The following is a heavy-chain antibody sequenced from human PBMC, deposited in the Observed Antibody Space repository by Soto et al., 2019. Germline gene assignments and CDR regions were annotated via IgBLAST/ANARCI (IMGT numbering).Heavy chain of an antibody. Sequence: EVQLVESGGGLVQPGGSLKLSCAASGFTFSDSAMHWVRQASGKGLEWVGRIRNKGNNYATAYTATEKGRFTISRDDSKNTVYLQMISLKIAATAVYYCTSRRDWTAVDPLDYWGLGTLVTVSS. D-gene: IGHD5-18*01. V-gene: IGHV3-73*02. CDR1: GFTFSDSA. CDR2: IRNKGNNYAT. CDR3: TSRRDWTAVDPLDY. J-gene: IGHJ4*02.